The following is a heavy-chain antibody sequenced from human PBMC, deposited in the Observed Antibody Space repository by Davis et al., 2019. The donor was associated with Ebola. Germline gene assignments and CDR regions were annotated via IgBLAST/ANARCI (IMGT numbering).Heavy chain of an antibody. V-gene: IGHV1-2*06. CDR1: GYTFTGYA. CDR2: INPNSGGT. D-gene: IGHD2-21*01. J-gene: IGHJ4*02. Sequence: ASVKVSCKASGYTFTGYAMHWVRQAPGERLEWMGRINPNSGGTNYAQKFQGRVTMTRDTSISTAYMELSRLRSDDTAVYYCARDAVRGSHMKDWGQGTLVTVSS. CDR3: ARDAVRGSHMKD.